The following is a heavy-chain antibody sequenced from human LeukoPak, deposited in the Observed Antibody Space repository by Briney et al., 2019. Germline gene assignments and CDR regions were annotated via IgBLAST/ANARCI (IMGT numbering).Heavy chain of an antibody. D-gene: IGHD6-25*01. CDR1: GVSISSSSYY. CDR2: IYSSGST. Sequence: SETLSPTCNVSGVSISSSSYYWGWIRQPPGKGLEWIGSIYSSGSTYYNSSLKSRVTISIDTSKNQVSLKMSSVTAADTAVYYCAKSGGYGLIDYWGQGTLVTVSS. CDR3: AKSGGYGLIDY. V-gene: IGHV4-39*01. J-gene: IGHJ4*01.